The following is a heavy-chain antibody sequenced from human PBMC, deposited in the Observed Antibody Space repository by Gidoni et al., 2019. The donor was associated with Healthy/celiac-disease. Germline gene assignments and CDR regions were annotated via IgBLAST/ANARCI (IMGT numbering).Heavy chain of an antibody. Sequence: EVQLVEPGGVLVLPGGSLRLSCGASGFPFSSYAMSWVRQAPGKGLEWVSAISGGGGSTYYAGSVKGRFTISRDNSKNTLYLQMNSLRAEGKAVYYCAKVGRDWGQGTLVTVAS. D-gene: IGHD1-26*01. V-gene: IGHV3-23*04. CDR3: AKVGRD. CDR1: GFPFSSYA. CDR2: ISGGGGST. J-gene: IGHJ4*02.